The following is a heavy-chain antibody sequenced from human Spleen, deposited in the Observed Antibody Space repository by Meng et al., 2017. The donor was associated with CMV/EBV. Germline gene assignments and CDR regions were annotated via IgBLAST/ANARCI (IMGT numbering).Heavy chain of an antibody. CDR1: GNTVAHRC. V-gene: IGHV1-2*02. CDR2: INPKTGGA. Sequence: ASVKVSCKASGNTVAHRCIHWVRQAPGQGLEWMGWINPKTGGAVFPQRFQDRVTLTCDTSITTAYMELTSLTADDTAVYYCARGIRSRSTENYYPNWFDPWGQGTLVTVSS. CDR3: ARGIRSRSTENYYPNWFDP. J-gene: IGHJ5*02. D-gene: IGHD3-10*01.